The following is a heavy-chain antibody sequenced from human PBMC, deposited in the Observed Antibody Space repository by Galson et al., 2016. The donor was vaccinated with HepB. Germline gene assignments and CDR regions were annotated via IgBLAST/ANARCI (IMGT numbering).Heavy chain of an antibody. CDR2: TSNDGNNK. V-gene: IGHV3-30*18. J-gene: IGHJ5*02. Sequence: SLRLSCAASGLIFSNHAMHWVRQAPGQGLEGVSVTSNDGNNKYYADSVKGRFAISRDNSKNTLYLQLNSLRGEDTAVYYCAKGGTGIAVAVYHWGKGTLVTVSS. D-gene: IGHD6-19*01. CDR3: AKGGTGIAVAVYH. CDR1: GLIFSNHA.